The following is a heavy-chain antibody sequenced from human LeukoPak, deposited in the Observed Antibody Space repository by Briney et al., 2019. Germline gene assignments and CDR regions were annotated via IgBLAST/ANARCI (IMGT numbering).Heavy chain of an antibody. CDR1: GFTFSSYA. J-gene: IGHJ4*02. Sequence: GGSLRLSCAASGFTFSSYAMSWVRQAPGKGLEWVSGISGSGGSTYYVDSVKGRFTISRDNSKNTLYLQMNSLRAEDTAVYYCAKDLQRWLQSTVGFDYWGQGTLVTVSS. D-gene: IGHD5-24*01. CDR2: ISGSGGST. V-gene: IGHV3-23*01. CDR3: AKDLQRWLQSTVGFDY.